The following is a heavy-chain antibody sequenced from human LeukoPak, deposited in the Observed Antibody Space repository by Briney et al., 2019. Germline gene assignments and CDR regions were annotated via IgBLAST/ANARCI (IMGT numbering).Heavy chain of an antibody. V-gene: IGHV3-30*02. Sequence: GGSLRLSCAASGFTFSSYGMHWVRQAPGKGLEWVAVIRYDGSNKYYADSVKGRFTISRDNSKNTLYLQMNSLRAEDTAVYYCARTPYYYDSSGYYYKYYFDYWGQGTLVTVSS. D-gene: IGHD3-22*01. CDR3: ARTPYYYDSSGYYYKYYFDY. J-gene: IGHJ4*02. CDR1: GFTFSSYG. CDR2: IRYDGSNK.